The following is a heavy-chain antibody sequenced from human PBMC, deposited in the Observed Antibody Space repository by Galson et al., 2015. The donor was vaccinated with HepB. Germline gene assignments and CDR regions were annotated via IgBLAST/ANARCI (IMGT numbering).Heavy chain of an antibody. Sequence: SLRLSCAASGFTFSSYGMHWVRQAPGKGLEWVAVIWYDGSNKYYADSVKGRFTISRDNSKNTLYLQMNSLRAEDTAVYYCAGAIWGQNSSGWTIGYWGQGTLVTVSS. D-gene: IGHD6-19*01. V-gene: IGHV3-33*08. CDR2: IWYDGSNK. CDR3: AGAIWGQNSSGWTIGY. J-gene: IGHJ4*02. CDR1: GFTFSSYG.